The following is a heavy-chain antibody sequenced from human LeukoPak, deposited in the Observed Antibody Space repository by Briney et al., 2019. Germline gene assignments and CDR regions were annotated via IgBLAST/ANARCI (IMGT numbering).Heavy chain of an antibody. J-gene: IGHJ6*03. CDR3: ARVGVEVGDYGFGQSNYYYYYMDV. D-gene: IGHD3-10*01. CDR2: INPNSGGT. Sequence: ASVKVSCKASGYTFTGYYIHWVRQAPGQGLEWMGWINPNSGGTNYAQKFQGRVTMTRDTSISTAYMELSRLRSEDTAAYYCARVGVEVGDYGFGQSNYYYYYMDVWGKGTTVTVSS. V-gene: IGHV1-2*02. CDR1: GYTFTGYY.